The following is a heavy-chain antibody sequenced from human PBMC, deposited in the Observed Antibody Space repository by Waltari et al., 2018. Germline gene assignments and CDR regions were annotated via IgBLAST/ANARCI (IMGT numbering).Heavy chain of an antibody. Sequence: HLQLQESGPGLVKPSETLSLTCTVSNGSVSRAPYYWGWIRQPPGKGLAWIATVYYDGYTYYNPSLKSRVTISLDTSKNQFSLKLTSVTAADTAVYYCARGAGHFKPFDSWGQGTLVTVSS. CDR1: NGSVSRAPYY. V-gene: IGHV4-39*07. J-gene: IGHJ4*02. D-gene: IGHD3-10*01. CDR2: VYYDGYT. CDR3: ARGAGHFKPFDS.